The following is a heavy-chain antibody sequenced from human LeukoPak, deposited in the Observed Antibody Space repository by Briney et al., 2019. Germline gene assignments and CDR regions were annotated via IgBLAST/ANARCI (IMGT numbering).Heavy chain of an antibody. D-gene: IGHD3-3*01. CDR2: IIPIFGTA. Sequence: ASVKVSCKASGGTFSSYAISWVRQAPGQGLEWMGGIIPIFGTANYAQKFQGRVTITTDESTSTAYMELSRLRSDDTAVYYCARAEYYDFWSGYYMAWGQGTLVTVSS. CDR1: GGTFSSYA. V-gene: IGHV1-69*05. CDR3: ARAEYYDFWSGYYMA. J-gene: IGHJ5*02.